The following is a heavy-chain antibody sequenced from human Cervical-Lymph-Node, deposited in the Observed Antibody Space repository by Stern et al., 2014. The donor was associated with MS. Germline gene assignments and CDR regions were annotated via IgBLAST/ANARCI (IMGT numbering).Heavy chain of an antibody. D-gene: IGHD7-27*01. CDR1: GFSLTTSGVG. V-gene: IGHV2-5*01. CDR2: IYWNDEK. Sequence: ESGPTLVKPTQTLTLTCTFSGFSLTTSGVGVGRIRQPQGKDLEWLALIYWNDEKRSSPSLKSRPATTKETSNNQGVHTMTNMDPVDTASYYCAHRYHLLWAVWGQGTTVTVSS. CDR3: AHRYHLLWAV. J-gene: IGHJ6*02.